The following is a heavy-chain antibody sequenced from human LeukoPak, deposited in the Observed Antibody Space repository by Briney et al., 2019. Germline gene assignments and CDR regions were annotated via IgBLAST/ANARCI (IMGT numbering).Heavy chain of an antibody. Sequence: GGSLRLSCVASGFTFSTYWIHWVRQAPGKGLVWVSRITNDESSANFAVSVNGRFIVSRDNAKSTVYLQMNSLTAEDTAVYYCARDGGAATPYDYWGQGTLVTVPS. CDR1: GFTFSTYW. V-gene: IGHV3-74*01. CDR2: ITNDESSA. J-gene: IGHJ4*02. CDR3: ARDGGAATPYDY. D-gene: IGHD2-15*01.